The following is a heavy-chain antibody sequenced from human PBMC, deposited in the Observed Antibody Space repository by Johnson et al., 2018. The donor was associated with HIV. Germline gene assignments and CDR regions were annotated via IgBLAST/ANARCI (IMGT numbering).Heavy chain of an antibody. CDR3: ARPRTGYNWNVSGDAFDI. V-gene: IGHV3-30*19. CDR1: GFTFSSHG. J-gene: IGHJ3*02. Sequence: VQLVESGGGVVQPGRSLRLPCATSGFTFSSHGMHWVRQAPGKGLEWVAVISYDGSNKYYADSVKGRFTISRDNSKNTLYLQMNSLRAEDTAGYYCARPRTGYNWNVSGDAFDIWGQGTMVTVSS. CDR2: ISYDGSNK. D-gene: IGHD1-20*01.